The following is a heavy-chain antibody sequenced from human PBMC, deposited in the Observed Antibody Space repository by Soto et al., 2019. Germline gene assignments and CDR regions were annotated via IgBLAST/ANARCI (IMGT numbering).Heavy chain of an antibody. J-gene: IGHJ6*02. CDR3: ARAYGDYEEMSYYYGMDV. CDR1: GGSISRGDYH. V-gene: IGHV4-30-4*01. Sequence: QVQLQESGPGLVKPSQTLSLTCTVSGGSISRGDYHWNWVRQPPENGLEWIGFIYDSGSTYYEPSLQRRVTRSVGAAKNEFSLKVSSVTAADTAVYYCARAYGDYEEMSYYYGMDVWGQGTTVIVSS. CDR2: IYDSGST. D-gene: IGHD4-17*01.